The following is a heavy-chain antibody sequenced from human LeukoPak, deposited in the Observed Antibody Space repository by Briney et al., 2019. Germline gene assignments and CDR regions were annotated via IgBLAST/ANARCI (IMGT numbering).Heavy chain of an antibody. J-gene: IGHJ5*02. CDR3: ARVVEQQPLNWFDP. D-gene: IGHD6-13*01. CDR1: GYTFTIYG. CDR2: ISAYNGNT. V-gene: IGHV1-18*01. Sequence: ASVKVSCKASGYTFTIYGISWGRQAPGQGLEWMGWISAYNGNTNYAQKLQGRVTMTTDTSTSTAYMELRSLRSDDTAVYYCARVVEQQPLNWFDPWGQGTLVTVSS.